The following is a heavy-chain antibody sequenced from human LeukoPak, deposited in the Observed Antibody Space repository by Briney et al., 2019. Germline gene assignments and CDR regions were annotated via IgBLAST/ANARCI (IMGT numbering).Heavy chain of an antibody. Sequence: PSETLSLTCTVSGGSISSSSYYWGWIRQPPGKGLEWIGSIYYSGSTYYHPSRKSRVTISVDTSKNQFSLKLSSVTAADTAVYYCARGYYYGSGSYCWFDPWGQGTLVTVSS. CDR1: GGSISSSSYY. CDR2: IYYSGST. CDR3: ARGYYYGSGSYCWFDP. V-gene: IGHV4-39*01. J-gene: IGHJ5*02. D-gene: IGHD3-10*01.